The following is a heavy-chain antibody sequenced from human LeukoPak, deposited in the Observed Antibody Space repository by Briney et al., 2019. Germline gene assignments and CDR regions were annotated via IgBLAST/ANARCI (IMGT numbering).Heavy chain of an antibody. CDR1: GFVVSTNY. J-gene: IGHJ4*02. Sequence: GGSLRLSCAASGFVVSTNYMTWVRQPPGKGLEWVSSISSSSSYIYYADSVKGRFTISRDNAKNSLYLQMNSLRAEDTAVYYCARDSEEYSSSSLGYWGQGTLVTVSS. CDR2: ISSSSSYI. CDR3: ARDSEEYSSSSLGY. V-gene: IGHV3-21*01. D-gene: IGHD6-6*01.